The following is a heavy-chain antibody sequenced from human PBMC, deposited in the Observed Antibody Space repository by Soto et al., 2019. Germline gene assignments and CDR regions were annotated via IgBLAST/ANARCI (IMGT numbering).Heavy chain of an antibody. D-gene: IGHD3-9*01. J-gene: IGHJ6*03. CDR3: AKHYDILTGYYTGYYYYYMDV. V-gene: IGHV3-23*01. Sequence: EVQLLESGGGLVQPGGSLRLSCAASGFTFSNYAMSWVRQAPGKGLEWASAISNYGGSTYYADSVTGRFTISRDSSKNTLYLQMNSLRAEDTAVYYCAKHYDILTGYYTGYYYYYMDVWGKGTTVTVSS. CDR1: GFTFSNYA. CDR2: ISNYGGST.